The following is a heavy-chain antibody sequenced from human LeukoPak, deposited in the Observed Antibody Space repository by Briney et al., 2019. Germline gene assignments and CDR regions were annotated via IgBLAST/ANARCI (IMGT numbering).Heavy chain of an antibody. CDR2: ISAYNGNT. V-gene: IGHV1-18*01. D-gene: IGHD1-26*01. CDR1: GYTFTSYG. Sequence: PSVKLSCKASGYTFTSYGISWVRQAPGQGREWMGWISAYNGNTNYAQKLQGRVTMTTDTSTSTAYMELRSLRSDDTAVYYCARGRLVGATWSWFAPWGQGTLVTVSS. CDR3: ARGRLVGATWSWFAP. J-gene: IGHJ5*02.